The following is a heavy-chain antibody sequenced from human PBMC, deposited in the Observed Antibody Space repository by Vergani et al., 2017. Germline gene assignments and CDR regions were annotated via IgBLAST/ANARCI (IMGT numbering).Heavy chain of an antibody. Sequence: EVQLLESGGDLVQPGGSLRLSCAASGFTFNHYAMNWVRQAPWKGMEWVSGISGSGGSTYYAGSVKGRFTISRDSSKNTLYLQMNSLSAGDPAVYYCAKANPRNSGYDYLYYYHAMDVWGQGTTVTVSS. CDR3: AKANPRNSGYDYLYYYHAMDV. J-gene: IGHJ6*02. D-gene: IGHD5-12*01. CDR2: ISGSGGST. CDR1: GFTFNHYA. V-gene: IGHV3-23*01.